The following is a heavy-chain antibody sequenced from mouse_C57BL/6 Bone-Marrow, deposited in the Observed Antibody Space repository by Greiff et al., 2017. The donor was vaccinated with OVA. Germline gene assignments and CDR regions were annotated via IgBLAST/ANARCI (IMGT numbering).Heavy chain of an antibody. D-gene: IGHD2-4*01. CDR2: IHPNSGST. CDR1: GYTFTSYW. CDR3: ARNYYDYDGDWYFDV. J-gene: IGHJ1*03. V-gene: IGHV1-64*01. Sequence: QVQLQQPGAELVKPGASVKLSCKASGYTFTSYWMHWVKQRPGQGLEWIGMIHPNSGSTNYNEKFKSKATLTVDKSSSTAYMQLSSLTSEDSAVYYCARNYYDYDGDWYFDVWGTGTTVTVSS.